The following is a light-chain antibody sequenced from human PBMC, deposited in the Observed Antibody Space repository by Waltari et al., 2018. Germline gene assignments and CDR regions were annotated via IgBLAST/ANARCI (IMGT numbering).Light chain of an antibody. CDR2: AVP. J-gene: IGLJ2*01. Sequence: QSALTQPPSASGSPGQSVTLSCTGPGRDRGFNSVSRYQQHPGRAPKTIMYAVPKRPSGVPDRFSGSRSGTTASLTVSGLQVEDEAHYYCSLSGGIYNFVVFGGGTKLTVL. CDR1: GRDRGFNS. CDR3: SLSGGIYNFVV. V-gene: IGLV2-8*01.